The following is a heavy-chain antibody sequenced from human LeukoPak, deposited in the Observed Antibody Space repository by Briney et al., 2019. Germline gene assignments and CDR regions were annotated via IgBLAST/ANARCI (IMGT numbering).Heavy chain of an antibody. CDR1: GCTFSSYA. CDR3: AGKDPGFGELSENFYDY. V-gene: IGHV3-30*01. Sequence: AGSLRLSCAVSGCTFSSYAMHWVCQAPRTGQERVAVISFDGSNKYYADSVKCRFTISRDNSKNTLYLQMNSLRAEDTAVYYCAGKDPGFGELSENFYDYWGQGTLVTVSS. J-gene: IGHJ4*02. CDR2: ISFDGSNK. D-gene: IGHD3-10*01.